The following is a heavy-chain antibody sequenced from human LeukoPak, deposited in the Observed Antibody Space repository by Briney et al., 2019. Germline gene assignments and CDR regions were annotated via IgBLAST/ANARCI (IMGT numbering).Heavy chain of an antibody. CDR3: AKNRGHCVDGVCHNYYYMDV. CDR2: VSGSAGRT. D-gene: IGHD2-8*02. CDR1: GFTFSSFA. J-gene: IGHJ6*03. V-gene: IGHV3-23*01. Sequence: GGSLRLSCAASGFTFSSFAMTWVRQAPGKGLKWVSTVSGSAGRTDYADSVKGRFTISRDNLKNTLYLQMNGLRAEDTAVYYCAKNRGHCVDGVCHNYYYMDVWGRGTTFTVSS.